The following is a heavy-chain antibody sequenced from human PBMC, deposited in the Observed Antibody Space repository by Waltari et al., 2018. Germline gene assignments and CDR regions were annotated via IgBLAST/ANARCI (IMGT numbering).Heavy chain of an antibody. CDR3: TRDWRHMAFDY. D-gene: IGHD1-1*01. V-gene: IGHV3-74*01. Sequence: EIHLLESGGGLVQPGGSLRLSCTGSGFSIGYLWMHWFRLTPGKGLLGVSRIDGDGTTTTYADSVKGRFTISRDNAKNTVYLDMSSLRVEDTAVYFCTRDWRHMAFDYWGQGTRVTVSS. CDR2: IDGDGTTT. J-gene: IGHJ4*02. CDR1: GFSIGYLW.